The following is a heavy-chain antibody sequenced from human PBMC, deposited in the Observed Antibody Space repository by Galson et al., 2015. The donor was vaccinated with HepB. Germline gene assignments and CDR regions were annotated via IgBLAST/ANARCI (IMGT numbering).Heavy chain of an antibody. J-gene: IGHJ6*02. CDR3: ARDCRTCYYYYGMDV. V-gene: IGHV3-48*01. D-gene: IGHD2-15*01. Sequence: SLRLSCAASGFTFSSYSMNWVRQAPGKGLEWVSYISSSSSTIYYADSVKGRFTISRDNAKNSLYLQMNSLRAEDTAVYYCARDCRTCYYYYGMDVWGQGTTVTVSS. CDR1: GFTFSSYS. CDR2: ISSSSSTI.